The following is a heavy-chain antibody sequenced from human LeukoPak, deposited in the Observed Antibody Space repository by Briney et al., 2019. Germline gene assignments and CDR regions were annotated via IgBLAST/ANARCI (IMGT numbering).Heavy chain of an antibody. D-gene: IGHD6-19*01. CDR2: ISSSSSYI. J-gene: IGHJ4*02. Sequence: GGSLRLSCAASGFTFSSYSMNWVRQAPGKGLELVSSISSSSSYIYYADSVKGRFTISRDNAKNSLYLQMNSLRAEDTAVYYRARERQWLGSDYWGQGTLVTVSS. CDR3: ARERQWLGSDY. V-gene: IGHV3-21*01. CDR1: GFTFSSYS.